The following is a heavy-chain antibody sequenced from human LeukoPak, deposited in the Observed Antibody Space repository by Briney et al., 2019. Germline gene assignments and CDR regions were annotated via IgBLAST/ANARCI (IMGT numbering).Heavy chain of an antibody. D-gene: IGHD3/OR15-3a*01. CDR1: GYSFASYW. CDR2: TYPDDSET. CDR3: ARFLGPSGGLDY. V-gene: IGHV5-51*01. J-gene: IGHJ4*02. Sequence: GASLKISCKGSGYSFASYWIGWVRQMPGKGLEWMGITYPDDSETRYSASFQGQVTISADTSISIAYLQWSSLKASDTAMYYCARFLGPSGGLDYWGQGTRVTVSS.